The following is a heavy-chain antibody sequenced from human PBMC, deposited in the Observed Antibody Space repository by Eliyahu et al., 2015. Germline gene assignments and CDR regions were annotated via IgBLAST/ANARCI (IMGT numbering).Heavy chain of an antibody. V-gene: IGHV3-15*01. D-gene: IGHD1-26*01. J-gene: IGHJ4*02. Sequence: EVQLVESGGGLVKPGGSLRLSCAASGFXFXNAWXXWVRQAPGKGLGWVGRIKSKTDGGTTDYAAPVKGRFTISRDDSKNTLYLQMNSLKTEDTAVYYCTTEPSVGATMGGERFDYWGQGTLVTVSS. CDR2: IKSKTDGGTT. CDR3: TTEPSVGATMGGERFDY. CDR1: GFXFXNAW.